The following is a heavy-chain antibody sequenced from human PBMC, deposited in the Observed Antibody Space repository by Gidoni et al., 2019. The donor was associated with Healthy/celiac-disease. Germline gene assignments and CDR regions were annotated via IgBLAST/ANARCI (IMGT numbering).Heavy chain of an antibody. J-gene: IGHJ4*02. Sequence: VQLVHSGAEGNKPGESLRIPRQGSRCRVTTPWISGVRQKPGKGLERMGRLDPSDSYTNSSPSYQCHVTISADKSISTAYLQWSSLKASDTAMYCCARRRVYSGYDTLFFDYWGQGTLVTVSS. V-gene: IGHV5-10-1*03. D-gene: IGHD5-12*01. CDR1: RCRVTTPW. CDR2: LDPSDSYT. CDR3: ARRRVYSGYDTLFFDY.